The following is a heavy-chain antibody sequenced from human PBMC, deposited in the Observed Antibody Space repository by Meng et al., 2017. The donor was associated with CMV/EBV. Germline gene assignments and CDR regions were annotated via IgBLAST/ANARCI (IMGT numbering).Heavy chain of an antibody. CDR2: IKQDGSEK. Sequence: GGSLRLSCAASGFTFSSYWVSWVRQAPGKGLEWVANIKQDGSEKYYVDSVKGRFTISRDNAKNSLYLQMNSLRAEDTAVYYCARDRLDFWSGYSTYYYYYGMDVWGQGTTVTVSS. CDR1: GFTFSSYW. J-gene: IGHJ6*02. CDR3: ARDRLDFWSGYSTYYYYYGMDV. V-gene: IGHV3-7*01. D-gene: IGHD3-3*01.